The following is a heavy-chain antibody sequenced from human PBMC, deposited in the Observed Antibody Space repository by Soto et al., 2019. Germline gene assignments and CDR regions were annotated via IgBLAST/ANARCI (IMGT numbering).Heavy chain of an antibody. Sequence: ASVKVSCKASGYTFTSYDINWVRQATGQGLEWMGWMNPNSGNTGYAQKFQGRVTMTRNTSISTAYMELSSLRSEDTAVYYGARRVVPAARDYYYGMDVWGQGTTVTVSS. CDR2: MNPNSGNT. J-gene: IGHJ6*02. CDR3: ARRVVPAARDYYYGMDV. D-gene: IGHD2-2*01. V-gene: IGHV1-8*01. CDR1: GYTFTSYD.